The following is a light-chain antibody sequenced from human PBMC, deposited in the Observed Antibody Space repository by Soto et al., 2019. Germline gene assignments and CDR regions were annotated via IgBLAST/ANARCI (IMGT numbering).Light chain of an antibody. CDR2: EVS. J-gene: IGLJ2*01. Sequence: QSALTQPPSASGSPGQSVTISCTGTSSDVGGYNYVSWYQQHPGKAPKLMISEVSQRPSGVPDRVSGSKSGNTASLTVSGLQAEDEADYYCSSFAGNNNLVFGGGTKLTVL. CDR3: SSFAGNNNLV. CDR1: SSDVGGYNY. V-gene: IGLV2-8*01.